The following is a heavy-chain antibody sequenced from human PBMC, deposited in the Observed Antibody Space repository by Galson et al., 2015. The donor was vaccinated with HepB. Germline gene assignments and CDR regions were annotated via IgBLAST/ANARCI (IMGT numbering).Heavy chain of an antibody. CDR3: ARLGYYDSSGYRKHDYYYGMDV. J-gene: IGHJ6*02. Sequence: QSGAEVKKPGESLKISCKGSGYSFTTYWIGWVRQMPGKGLEWMGIIYPGDSDTRYSPSFRGQVTISADKSISTAYLQWSSLKASDTAIYYCARLGYYDSSGYRKHDYYYGMDVWGQGTTVTVSS. CDR1: GYSFTTYW. V-gene: IGHV5-51*03. CDR2: IYPGDSDT. D-gene: IGHD3-22*01.